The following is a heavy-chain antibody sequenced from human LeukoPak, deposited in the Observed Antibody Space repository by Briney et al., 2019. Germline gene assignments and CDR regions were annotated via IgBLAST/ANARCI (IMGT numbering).Heavy chain of an antibody. CDR2: IYPGDSDT. D-gene: IGHD5-18*01. CDR1: GYSFTSYW. V-gene: IGHV5-51*01. CDR3: ARHSHVDTAMVTIY. Sequence: PGASLKISFKGSGYSFTSYWIGWVRQMPGKGLEWMGIIYPGDSDTRYSPSFQGQVTISADKSISTAYLQWSSLKASDTAMYYCARHSHVDTAMVTIYWGQGTLVTVSS. J-gene: IGHJ4*02.